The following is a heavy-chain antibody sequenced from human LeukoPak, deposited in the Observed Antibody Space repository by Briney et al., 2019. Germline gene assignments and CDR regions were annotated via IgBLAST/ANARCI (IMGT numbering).Heavy chain of an antibody. CDR2: IDPSDSYT. J-gene: IGHJ5*02. CDR1: GYSFPSFW. Sequence: PGESLKISCKGSGYSFPSFWISWVRQIPGKGLEWMGRIDPSDSYTNYSPPFQGHVTLSADKSSSTAYLQLTSLKASDSAMYYCAIQSQTDNWFDPWGEGTLVSVSS. CDR3: AIQSQTDNWFDP. V-gene: IGHV5-10-1*01. D-gene: IGHD4-11*01.